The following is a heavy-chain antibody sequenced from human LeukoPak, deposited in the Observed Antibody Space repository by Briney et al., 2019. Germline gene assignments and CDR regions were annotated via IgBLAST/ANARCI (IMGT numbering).Heavy chain of an antibody. CDR1: GGSISSSSYY. D-gene: IGHD3-22*01. V-gene: IGHV4-39*01. Sequence: SETLSLTCTVSGGSISSSSYYWGWIRQPPGKGLEWIGSIYYSGSTYYNPSLKSRVTTSVDTSKNQFSLKLSSVTAADTAVYYCTRSPTDYYDSRGHYLSPYLDYWGQGTLVTVSS. CDR3: TRSPTDYYDSRGHYLSPYLDY. CDR2: IYYSGST. J-gene: IGHJ4*02.